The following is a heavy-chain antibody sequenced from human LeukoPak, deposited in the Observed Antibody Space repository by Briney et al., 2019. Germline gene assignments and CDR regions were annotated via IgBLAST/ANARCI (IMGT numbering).Heavy chain of an antibody. CDR1: GFTFYDYA. CDR2: ISWNSDNI. CDR3: AKRSGQTWGYFDY. J-gene: IGHJ4*02. V-gene: IGHV3-9*01. D-gene: IGHD6-19*01. Sequence: GGSLRLSCAASGFTFYDYAFEWVRQAPGKGMEGVSSISWNSDNIAYADSVKGRFTISRDNAKHSLYLQMNGLRADDTALYYCAKRSGQTWGYFDYWGQGTLVTVSS.